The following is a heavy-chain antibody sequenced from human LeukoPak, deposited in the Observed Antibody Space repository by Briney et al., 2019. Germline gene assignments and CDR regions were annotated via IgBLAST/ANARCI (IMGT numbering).Heavy chain of an antibody. CDR2: IFYSGTT. D-gene: IGHD3-22*01. CDR3: ARTQRDSSGQKNGGYYYFDY. J-gene: IGHJ4*02. Sequence: SETLSLTCSISGGSISSYYWNWIRQSPGKGLEWIGYIFYSGTTNYNPSLKSRVTISVDTSKNQLSLKLNSVTAADTAVYYCARTQRDSSGQKNGGYYYFDYWGQGTLVTVSS. V-gene: IGHV4-59*01. CDR1: GGSISSYY.